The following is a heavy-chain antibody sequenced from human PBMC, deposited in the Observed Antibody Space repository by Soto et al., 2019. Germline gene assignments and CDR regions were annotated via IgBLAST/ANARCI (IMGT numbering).Heavy chain of an antibody. J-gene: IGHJ4*02. CDR3: ASLSWNYYFDY. V-gene: IGHV4-39*07. CDR1: GGSISSSSYY. CDR2: IYYSGST. Sequence: PSETLSLTCTVSGGSISSSSYYWGWIRQPPGKGLEWIGSIYYSGSTYYNPSLKSRVTISVDTSKNQFSLKLSSVTAADTAVYYCASLSWNYYFDYWGQGTLVTVSS. D-gene: IGHD1-1*01.